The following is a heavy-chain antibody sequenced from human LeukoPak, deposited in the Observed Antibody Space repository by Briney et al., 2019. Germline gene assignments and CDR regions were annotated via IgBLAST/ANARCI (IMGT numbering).Heavy chain of an antibody. CDR3: AKALRYYGSGSYYPLTLNYYYYGMDV. V-gene: IGHV3-7*01. J-gene: IGHJ6*02. CDR1: GFTFSRYW. CDR2: IKQDGGEK. D-gene: IGHD3-10*01. Sequence: PGGSLRLSCAASGFTFSRYWMSWVRQAPGKGLEWVANIKQDGGEKYYVDSVKGRFTISRDNSKNTLYLQMNSLRAEDTAVYYCAKALRYYGSGSYYPLTLNYYYYGMDVWGQGTTVTVSS.